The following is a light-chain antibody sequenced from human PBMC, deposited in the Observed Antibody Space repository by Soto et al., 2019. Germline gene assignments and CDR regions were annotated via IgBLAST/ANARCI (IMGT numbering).Light chain of an antibody. V-gene: IGKV1-5*03. CDR3: QQANSFPLT. J-gene: IGKJ5*01. Sequence: DIQMTQSPSTLSGSVGDRVTITCRASQTISSWLAWYQQKPGKAPKLLIYKASTLKSGVPSRFSGSGSGTEFTLTISSLQPDDFAPYYCQQANSFPLTFGQRTRLEIK. CDR1: QTISSW. CDR2: KAS.